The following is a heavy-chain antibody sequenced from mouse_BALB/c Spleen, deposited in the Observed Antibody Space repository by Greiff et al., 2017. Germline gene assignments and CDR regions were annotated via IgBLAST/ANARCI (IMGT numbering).Heavy chain of an antibody. V-gene: IGHV1-5*01. D-gene: IGHD1-1*01. J-gene: IGHJ4*01. CDR3: THYGSSYDYAMDY. Sequence: VQLQQSGTVLARPGASVKMSCKASGYTFTSYWMHWVKQRPGQGLEWIGAIYPGNSDTSYNQKFKGKAKLTAVTSTSTAYMELSSLTNEDSAVYYCTHYGSSYDYAMDYWGQGTSVTVSS. CDR2: IYPGNSDT. CDR1: GYTFTSYW.